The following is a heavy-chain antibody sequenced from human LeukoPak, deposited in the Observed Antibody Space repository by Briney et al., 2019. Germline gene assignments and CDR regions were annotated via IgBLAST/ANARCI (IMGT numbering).Heavy chain of an antibody. Sequence: ASVKVSCKASGYTFTSYGISWVRQAPGQGLEWMGWISAYNGNTNYAQKLQGRVTMTTDTSTSTAYMELRSLRSDDTAVYYCARDLSQSGYYRDAFDIWGQGTMVTVSS. CDR1: GYTFTSYG. J-gene: IGHJ3*02. D-gene: IGHD3-3*01. V-gene: IGHV1-18*01. CDR3: ARDLSQSGYYRDAFDI. CDR2: ISAYNGNT.